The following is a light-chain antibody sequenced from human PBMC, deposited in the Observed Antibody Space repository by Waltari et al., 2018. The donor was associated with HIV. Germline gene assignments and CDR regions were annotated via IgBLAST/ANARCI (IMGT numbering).Light chain of an antibody. CDR3: HSYDSRLSGSV. CDR2: RDR. Sequence: QSVLTQPPSVPGAPGQRVTISCTGSDSNIGASYDVHWYQHHPGTVPKLLISRDRHRPSGVPDRFSGSKSGSSASLAISGLQAEDEAYYYCHSYDSRLSGSVFGGGTKLTVL. V-gene: IGLV1-40*01. J-gene: IGLJ3*02. CDR1: DSNIGASYD.